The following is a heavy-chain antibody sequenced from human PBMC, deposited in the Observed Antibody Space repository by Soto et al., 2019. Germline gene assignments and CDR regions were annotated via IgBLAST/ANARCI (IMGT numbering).Heavy chain of an antibody. CDR3: AKEGGYSGYDSYYYYGMDV. D-gene: IGHD5-12*01. CDR2: ISYDGSNK. Sequence: QVQLVESGGGVVQPGRSLRLSCAASGFTFSSYGMHWVRQAPGKGLEWVAVISYDGSNKYYADSVKGRFTISRDNSKNTLYLQMNSLRAEDTAVYYCAKEGGYSGYDSYYYYGMDVWGQGTLVTVSS. V-gene: IGHV3-30*18. J-gene: IGHJ6*02. CDR1: GFTFSSYG.